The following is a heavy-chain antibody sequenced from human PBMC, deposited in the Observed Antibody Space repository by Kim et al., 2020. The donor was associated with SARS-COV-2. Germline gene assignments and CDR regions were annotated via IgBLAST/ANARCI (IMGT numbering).Heavy chain of an antibody. Sequence: GGSLRLSCTASGFTFNNYWMNWVRQAPGKGLEWVANIKQDGSEKYYVDSVKGRFIISRDNAKNSLYLQVNSLRVEDTAVYYCARVAVAGTVANHYYYYGMDVWGQGTTVTVSS. V-gene: IGHV3-7*01. D-gene: IGHD6-19*01. J-gene: IGHJ6*02. CDR2: IKQDGSEK. CDR3: ARVAVAGTVANHYYYYGMDV. CDR1: GFTFNNYW.